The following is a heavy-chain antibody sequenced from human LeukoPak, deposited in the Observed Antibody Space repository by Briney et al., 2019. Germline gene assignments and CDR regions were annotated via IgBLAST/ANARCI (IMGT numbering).Heavy chain of an antibody. J-gene: IGHJ6*03. CDR3: ASRYTTMVRGVIAYYMDV. CDR1: GVSISSSNSY. Sequence: SETLSLTCTVSGVSISSSNSYWGWIRQPPGKGLEWIGSIYYSGNTYYNASLKSQVSISIDTSKNRFSLKLTSVTAADTAVYYCASRYTTMVRGVIAYYMDVWGKGTTVTISS. CDR2: IYYSGNT. D-gene: IGHD3-10*01. V-gene: IGHV4-39*01.